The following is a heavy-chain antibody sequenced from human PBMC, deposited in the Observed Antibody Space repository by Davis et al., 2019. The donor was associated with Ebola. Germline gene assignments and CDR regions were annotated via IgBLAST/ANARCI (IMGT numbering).Heavy chain of an antibody. D-gene: IGHD6-13*01. CDR2: ISSSSYI. CDR3: ARDRYSSSWYDY. V-gene: IGHV3-21*01. CDR1: GFTFSSYS. Sequence: GESLKISCAASGFTFSSYSMNWVRQAPGKGLEWVSSISSSSYIYYADSVKGRFTISRDNAKNSLYLQMNSLRAEDTAVYYCARDRYSSSWYDYWGQGTLVTVSS. J-gene: IGHJ4*02.